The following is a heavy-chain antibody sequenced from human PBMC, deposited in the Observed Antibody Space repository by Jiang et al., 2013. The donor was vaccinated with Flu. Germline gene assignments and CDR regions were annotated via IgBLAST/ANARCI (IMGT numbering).Heavy chain of an antibody. CDR2: ISGGAGST. CDR3: AKGLTFDY. V-gene: IGHV3-23*01. J-gene: IGHJ4*02. Sequence: VQLLESGGNLVQPGGSLRLSCVASGFAFSSYAMNWVRQAPGKGLEWVSTISGGAGSTYSADSVKGRFTISRDNSKNTLHLQMNSLRAEDSAVYYCAKGLTFDYWGQGTLVTVSS. CDR1: GFAFSSYA.